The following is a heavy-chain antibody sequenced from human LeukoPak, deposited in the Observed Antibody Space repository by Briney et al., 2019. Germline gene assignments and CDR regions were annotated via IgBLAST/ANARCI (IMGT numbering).Heavy chain of an antibody. J-gene: IGHJ4*02. CDR2: ISAYNGNT. Sequence: GASVKVSCKASGYTFTSYGISWVRQAPGQGLEWMGWISAYNGNTNYAQKLQGRVTMTTDTSTSTACMELRSLRSDDTAVYYCAREYGPAAYDYWGQGTLVTVSS. CDR3: AREYGPAAYDY. CDR1: GYTFTSYG. V-gene: IGHV1-18*01. D-gene: IGHD2-2*01.